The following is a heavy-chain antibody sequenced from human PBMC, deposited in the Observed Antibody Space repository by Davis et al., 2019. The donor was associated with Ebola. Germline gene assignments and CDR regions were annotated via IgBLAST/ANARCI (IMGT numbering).Heavy chain of an antibody. V-gene: IGHV3-7*01. CDR2: IKQDGSEK. J-gene: IGHJ4*02. CDR1: GFTFSSYW. D-gene: IGHD3-10*01. Sequence: GESLKISCAASGFTFSSYWMIWVRQAPGKGLEWVANIKQDGSEKYYVDSVKGRFTISRDNAKNSLYLQMNSLRAGDTAVYYCTRDMGRGWGQGTLVTVSS. CDR3: TRDMGRG.